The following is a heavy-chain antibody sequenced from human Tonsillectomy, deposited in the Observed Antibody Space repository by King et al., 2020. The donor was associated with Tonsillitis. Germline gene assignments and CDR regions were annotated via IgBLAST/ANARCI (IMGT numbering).Heavy chain of an antibody. Sequence: VQLVESGGDLVQPRGSLRLSCAASGFTFNNYWMSWVRQAPGKGLEWVAKVKGDGASKAYLDSVNGRFTISRDNAKNSLYLQMNGLRDEDTAVYCCARETHYYPDWGQGTLVTVSS. V-gene: IGHV3-7*01. CDR2: VKGDGASK. J-gene: IGHJ4*02. D-gene: IGHD3-10*01. CDR1: GFTFNNYW. CDR3: ARETHYYPD.